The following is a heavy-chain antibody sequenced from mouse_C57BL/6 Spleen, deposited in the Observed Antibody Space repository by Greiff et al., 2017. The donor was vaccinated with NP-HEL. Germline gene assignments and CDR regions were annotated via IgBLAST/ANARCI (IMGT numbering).Heavy chain of an antibody. CDR3: ARFGGWLPFAY. D-gene: IGHD2-3*01. Sequence: VQLQQSGPELVKPGASVKIPCKASGYTFTDYNMDWVKQSHGKSLEWIGDINPNNGGTIYNQKFKGKATLTVDKSSSTAYMELRSLTSEDTAVYYCARFGGWLPFAYWGQGTLVTVSA. CDR1: GYTFTDYN. CDR2: INPNNGGT. J-gene: IGHJ3*01. V-gene: IGHV1-18*01.